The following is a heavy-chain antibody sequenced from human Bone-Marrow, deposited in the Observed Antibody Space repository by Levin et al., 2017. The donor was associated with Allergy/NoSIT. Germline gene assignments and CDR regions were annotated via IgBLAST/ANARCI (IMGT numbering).Heavy chain of an antibody. J-gene: IGHJ6*03. CDR2: MYYSGST. V-gene: IGHV4-31*03. CDR1: GGSISSGGYY. Sequence: LRLSCTVSGGSISSGGYYWTWIRQRPGKGLEWIGYMYYSGSTYYTPSLKSRVTMSVDTSKNQFSLKLSSVTAADTAVYYCGRSYYDFWSCYPPPLGYLDVWGKGTPVTVSS. CDR3: GRSYYDFWSCYPPPLGYLDV. D-gene: IGHD3-3*01.